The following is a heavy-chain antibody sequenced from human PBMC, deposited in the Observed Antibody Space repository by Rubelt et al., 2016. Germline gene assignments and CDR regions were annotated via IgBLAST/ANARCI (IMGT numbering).Heavy chain of an antibody. Sequence: GGSISSGGYYWSWIRQHPGKGLEWIGYIYYSGSTYYNPSLKGRVTISVDTSKNQFSLKLSSVTAADTAVYYCASGAAAGILFDYWGQGTLVTVSS. D-gene: IGHD6-13*01. J-gene: IGHJ4*02. CDR2: IYYSGST. CDR1: GGSISSGGYY. V-gene: IGHV4-31*02. CDR3: ASGAAAGILFDY.